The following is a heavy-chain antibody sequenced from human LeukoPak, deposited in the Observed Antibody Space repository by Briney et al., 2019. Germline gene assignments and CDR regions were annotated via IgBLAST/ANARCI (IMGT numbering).Heavy chain of an antibody. CDR2: INPNCGGT. V-gene: IGHV1-2*02. Sequence: ASVKVSCKASGYTFTGYYMHWVRQAPGQGLECMGWINPNCGGTNYAQKSQGRVTMTRDTSISTAYMELSRLRSDDTAVYYCARRSPGIAVAGTLIYYYYYMDVWGKGTTVTVSS. CDR1: GYTFTGYY. D-gene: IGHD6-19*01. J-gene: IGHJ6*03. CDR3: ARRSPGIAVAGTLIYYYYYMDV.